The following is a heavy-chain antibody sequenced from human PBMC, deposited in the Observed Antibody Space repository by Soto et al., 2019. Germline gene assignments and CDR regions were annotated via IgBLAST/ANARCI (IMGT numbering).Heavy chain of an antibody. CDR3: VRSDFWSGYFGY. D-gene: IGHD3-3*01. J-gene: IGHJ4*02. Sequence: LSLTCAVYGGSFSGYYWSWIRQPPGKGLEWIGEINHSGSTNYNPSLKSRVTISVDTSKNQFSLKLSSVTAADTAVYYCVRSDFWSGYFGYRGQGTLVTVSA. V-gene: IGHV4-34*01. CDR2: INHSGST. CDR1: GGSFSGYY.